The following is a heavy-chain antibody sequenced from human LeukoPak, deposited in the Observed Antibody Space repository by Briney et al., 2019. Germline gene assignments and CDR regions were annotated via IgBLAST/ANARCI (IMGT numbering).Heavy chain of an antibody. J-gene: IGHJ3*02. V-gene: IGHV4-34*01. CDR3: AKDPLDI. CDR1: GASISSYY. CDR2: INHSGST. Sequence: PSETLSLTCTVSGASISSYYWSWIRQPPGKGLEWIGEINHSGSTNYNPSLKSRVTISVDTSKNQFSLKLSSVTAADTAVYYCAKDPLDIWGQGTMVTVSS.